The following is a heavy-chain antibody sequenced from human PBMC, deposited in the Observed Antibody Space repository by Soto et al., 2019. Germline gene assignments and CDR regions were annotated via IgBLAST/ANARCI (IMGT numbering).Heavy chain of an antibody. D-gene: IGHD6-6*01. CDR2: ISSSSSTI. V-gene: IGHV3-48*01. Sequence: PGGSLRLSCAASGFTFSSYSINWVRQASGKGLEWVSYISSSSSTIYHADSVKGRFTISRDNAKNSLYLQMNSLRAEDTAVYYCARGGVRYYYYMDGWGKGTTVTVSS. CDR3: ARGGVRYYYYMDG. J-gene: IGHJ6*03. CDR1: GFTFSSYS.